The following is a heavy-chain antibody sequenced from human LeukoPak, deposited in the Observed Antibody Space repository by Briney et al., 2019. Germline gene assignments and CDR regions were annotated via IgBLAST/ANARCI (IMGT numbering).Heavy chain of an antibody. CDR1: GYSFTSYW. D-gene: IGHD3-3*01. CDR2: IYPGDSDT. J-gene: IGHJ4*02. Sequence: GESLKFSCKGSGYSFTSYWIGWVRQMPGKGLEWMGIIYPGDSDTRYSPSFQGQVTISADKSISTAYLQWSSLKASDTAMYYCAAAWYYDFWSGFPKAGFDYWGQGTLVTVSS. CDR3: AAAWYYDFWSGFPKAGFDY. V-gene: IGHV5-51*01.